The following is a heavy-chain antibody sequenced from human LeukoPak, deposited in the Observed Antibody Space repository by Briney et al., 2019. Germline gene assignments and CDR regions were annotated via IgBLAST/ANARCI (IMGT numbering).Heavy chain of an antibody. CDR3: ARQKAYDLLTAAGYYFDF. D-gene: IGHD3-9*01. J-gene: IGHJ4*02. CDR2: IIPMFGSA. Sequence: ASVKVSCKASGGTFSSYTFTCVRQAPGQGLEWMGGIIPMFGSANSAQKFQDRVTITADESTSTVYMELSSLRSDDTAVYYCARQKAYDLLTAAGYYFDFWGQGTLVTVSS. V-gene: IGHV1-69*13. CDR1: GGTFSSYT.